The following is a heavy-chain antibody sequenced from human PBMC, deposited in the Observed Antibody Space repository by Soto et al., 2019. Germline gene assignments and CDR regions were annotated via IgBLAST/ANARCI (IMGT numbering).Heavy chain of an antibody. CDR3: ASTRGPTVTTDYYYGMDV. J-gene: IGHJ6*02. V-gene: IGHV1-69*01. CDR2: IIPIFGTA. D-gene: IGHD4-17*01. CDR1: GGTFSSYA. Sequence: QVQLVQSGAEVKKPGSSVKVSCKASGGTFSSYAISWVRQAPGQGLEWMGGIIPIFGTANYAQKFQGRVTITADESTRKAYMVLSSLRSEDTAVYYCASTRGPTVTTDYYYGMDVWGQGTTVTVSS.